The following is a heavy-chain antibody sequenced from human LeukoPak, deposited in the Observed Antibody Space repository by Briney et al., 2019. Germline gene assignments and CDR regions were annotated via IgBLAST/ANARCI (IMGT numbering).Heavy chain of an antibody. Sequence: GASVKVSCKASGYTFTSYGISWVGQAPGKGLEGMGWISAYNGNTNYAQKLQGRVTMTTDTSTSTAYMELRSLRSDDTAVYYCARGRAAAGTSRAFDIWGQGTMVTVSS. CDR2: ISAYNGNT. J-gene: IGHJ3*02. D-gene: IGHD6-13*01. CDR3: ARGRAAAGTSRAFDI. V-gene: IGHV1-18*01. CDR1: GYTFTSYG.